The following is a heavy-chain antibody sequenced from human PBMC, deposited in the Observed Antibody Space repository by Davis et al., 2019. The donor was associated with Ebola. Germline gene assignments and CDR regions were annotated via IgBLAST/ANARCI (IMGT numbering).Heavy chain of an antibody. D-gene: IGHD2-15*01. CDR3: ARGPVVVVSATLYWYFDL. CDR1: GGSFRGSY. V-gene: IGHV4-34*01. CDR2: INHSGTS. Sequence: PGGSLRLSCAIYGGSFRGSYWSWIRQSPGKGLEWLGEINHSGTSTYNPSLKSRVTLSIDTSKNQFSLNLNSVTAADTAVYYCARGPVVVVSATLYWYFDLWGRGSLVTVSS. J-gene: IGHJ2*01.